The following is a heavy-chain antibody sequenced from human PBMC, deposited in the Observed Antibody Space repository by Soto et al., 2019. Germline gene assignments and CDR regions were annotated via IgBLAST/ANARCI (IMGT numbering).Heavy chain of an antibody. J-gene: IGHJ3*02. CDR1: GGTFSSQT. Sequence: QVQLVQSGAEVKKPGSSVKVSCKASGGTFSSQTFSWVRQAPGQGLEWMGKIIPVIGAPHYAQKFRDRVSITADKTMGTAYLELTSLTFEDTAVYYCARRMLQSGNYFNAFEIWGQGTKVTVAS. CDR2: IIPVIGAP. V-gene: IGHV1-69*08. CDR3: ARRMLQSGNYFNAFEI. D-gene: IGHD3-22*01.